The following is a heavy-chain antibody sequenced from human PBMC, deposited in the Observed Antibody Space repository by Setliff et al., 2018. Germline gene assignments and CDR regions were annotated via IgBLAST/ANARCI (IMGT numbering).Heavy chain of an antibody. CDR3: ARNPASFQYSFDH. Sequence: PSETLSLTCTVSGDSINNVDLYWGWIRQPPGKGPEWLGTIYYDGTTHYSPSLESRVTISVDTTKNQFSLRLTSVTAADTAVYYCARNPASFQYSFDHWGLGTLVTVS. CDR2: IYYDGTT. D-gene: IGHD6-6*01. V-gene: IGHV4-39*07. J-gene: IGHJ2*01. CDR1: GDSINNVDLY.